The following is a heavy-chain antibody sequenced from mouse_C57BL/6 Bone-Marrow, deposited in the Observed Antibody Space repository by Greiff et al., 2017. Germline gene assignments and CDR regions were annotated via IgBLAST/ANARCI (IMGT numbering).Heavy chain of an antibody. J-gene: IGHJ4*01. D-gene: IGHD3-1*01. CDR2: IDPSDSYT. V-gene: IGHV1-69*01. CDR1: GYTFTSYW. Sequence: VQLQQPGAELVMPGASVKLSCKASGYTFTSYWMHWVKQRPGQGLEWIGEIDPSDSYTNYNQKFKGKSTVTVDKSSRTAYMQLSSLTSEDAAVYYCARGPGGSSDYAMDYWGQGTSVTVSS. CDR3: ARGPGGSSDYAMDY.